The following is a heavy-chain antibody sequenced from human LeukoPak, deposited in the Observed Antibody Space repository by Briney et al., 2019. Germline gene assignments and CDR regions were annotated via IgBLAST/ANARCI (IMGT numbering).Heavy chain of an antibody. J-gene: IGHJ4*02. Sequence: PGGSLRLSCAASGFTFSSYAMSWVRQAPGKGLEWVSAISGSGGSTYYADSVKGRFTISRDNSKNTLYLQMNSLRAEDTAVYYCAKGPSSGYYYPPPEDYWGQGTLVTVSS. D-gene: IGHD3-22*01. V-gene: IGHV3-23*01. CDR1: GFTFSSYA. CDR2: ISGSGGST. CDR3: AKGPSSGYYYPPPEDY.